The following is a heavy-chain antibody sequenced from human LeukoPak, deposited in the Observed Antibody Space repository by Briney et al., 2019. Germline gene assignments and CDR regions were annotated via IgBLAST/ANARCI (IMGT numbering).Heavy chain of an antibody. CDR1: GYTFTSYY. Sequence: ASVKVSCKASGYTFTSYYVNWVRQATGQGLEWMGWINPNLGDTDYAPKFQGRVTMTRDTSISTAYMGLSRLRSDDTAVYYCARILEYSSSSLWYYYYMDVWGKGTTVTVSS. CDR3: ARILEYSSSSLWYYYYMDV. V-gene: IGHV1-2*02. CDR2: INPNLGDT. J-gene: IGHJ6*03. D-gene: IGHD6-6*01.